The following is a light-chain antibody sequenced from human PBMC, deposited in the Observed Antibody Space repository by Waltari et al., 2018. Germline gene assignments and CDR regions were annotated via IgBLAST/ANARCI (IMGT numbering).Light chain of an antibody. CDR3: QQSYSTPPYT. V-gene: IGKV1-39*01. Sequence: DIQLTHAPSSMAASVGERVNITCRASQSISSYLNWYQQKPGKAPKLLIYAASSLQSGVPSRFSGSGSGTDFTLTISSLQPEDFATYYCQQSYSTPPYTFGQGTKLEIK. J-gene: IGKJ2*01. CDR1: QSISSY. CDR2: AAS.